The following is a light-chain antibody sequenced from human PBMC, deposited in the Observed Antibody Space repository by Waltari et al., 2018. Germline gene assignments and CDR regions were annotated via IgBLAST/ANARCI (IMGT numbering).Light chain of an antibody. J-gene: IGKJ2*03. CDR3: QQYYSIPRS. V-gene: IGKV4-1*01. Sequence: DIVMTQSPDSLAVSLGERDTINCKSSQSVLFRSNNENYLAWYQQKPGQPPKLLIYWASTRESGVPDRFSGSGSGTDFTLTISSLQAEDVAVYYCQQYYSIPRSFGQGTKLEIK. CDR2: WAS. CDR1: QSVLFRSNNENY.